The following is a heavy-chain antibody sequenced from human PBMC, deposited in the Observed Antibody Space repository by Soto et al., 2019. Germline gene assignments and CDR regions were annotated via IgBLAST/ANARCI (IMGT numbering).Heavy chain of an antibody. D-gene: IGHD5-18*01. CDR1: GFTFSSYG. J-gene: IGHJ3*02. CDR3: ASGGNTAMDAFDI. CDR2: IWYDGSNK. Sequence: GGSLRLSCAASGFTFSSYGMHWVRQAPGKGLEWVAVIWYDGSNKYYADSVKGRFTISRDNSKNTLYLQMNSLRAEDTAVYYCASGGNTAMDAFDIWGQGTLVTGSS. V-gene: IGHV3-33*01.